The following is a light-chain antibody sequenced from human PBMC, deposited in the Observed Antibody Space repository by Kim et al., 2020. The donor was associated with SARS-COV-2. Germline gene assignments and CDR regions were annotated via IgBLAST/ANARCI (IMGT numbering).Light chain of an antibody. CDR1: KLGDTY. J-gene: IGLJ3*02. V-gene: IGLV3-1*01. Sequence: SYELTQPPSLSVSPGQTAIITCSGDKLGDTYTSWYQQKPGQSPVLVIYQDSKRPSAIPERFSGSTSGNTASLTISGTQAVDEADYYCQAWDINTVMFGGGTKLAVL. CDR2: QDS. CDR3: QAWDINTVM.